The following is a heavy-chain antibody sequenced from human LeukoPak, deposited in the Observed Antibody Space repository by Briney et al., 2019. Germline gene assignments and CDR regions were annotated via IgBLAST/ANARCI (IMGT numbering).Heavy chain of an antibody. D-gene: IGHD5-12*01. Sequence: PGGSLRLSCAASGFTFDDYAMHWVRQAPGKGLEWVSGISWNSGSIGYADSVKGRFTISRDKSKNTLYLQMNSLRAEDTAVYYCAKEAVWLPPVHIDYWGQGTLVTVSS. CDR3: AKEAVWLPPVHIDY. CDR2: ISWNSGSI. CDR1: GFTFDDYA. J-gene: IGHJ4*02. V-gene: IGHV3-9*01.